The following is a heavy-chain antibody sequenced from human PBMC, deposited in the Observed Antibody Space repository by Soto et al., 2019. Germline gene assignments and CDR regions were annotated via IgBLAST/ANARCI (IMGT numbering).Heavy chain of an antibody. J-gene: IGHJ6*02. CDR2: IIPVSGTA. V-gene: IGHV1-69*13. CDR3: AEGYSSSWYGDYYYYGMDV. Sequence: ASVKVSCRASGGNLSNYAISWLRQAPGQRLEWVGDIIPVSGTAYYAQRLQGRVTIIADESTNTAYMELSSLRSEDTAVYYCAEGYSSSWYGDYYYYGMDVWGQGTTVTVSS. D-gene: IGHD6-13*01. CDR1: GGNLSNYA.